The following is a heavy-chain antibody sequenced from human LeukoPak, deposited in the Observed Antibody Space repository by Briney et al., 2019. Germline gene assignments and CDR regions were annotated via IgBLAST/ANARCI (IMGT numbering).Heavy chain of an antibody. J-gene: IGHJ4*02. Sequence: ASVKVSCKASGYTFTGYYMHWVRQAPGQGLEWMGWINPNSGGTNYAQKFQGRVTMTRDTSISAAYMELSRLRSDDTAVYYCAFSVGATMGFDYWGQGTLVTVSS. CDR1: GYTFTGYY. CDR2: INPNSGGT. D-gene: IGHD1-26*01. CDR3: AFSVGATMGFDY. V-gene: IGHV1-2*02.